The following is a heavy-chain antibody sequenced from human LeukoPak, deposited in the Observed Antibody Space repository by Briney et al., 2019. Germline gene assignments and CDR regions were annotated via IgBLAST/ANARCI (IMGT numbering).Heavy chain of an antibody. J-gene: IGHJ4*02. Sequence: GGSLRLSCAASGLTFSSYAMSWVRQAPGKGLEWVSAISGSGGSTYYADSVKGRFTISRDNSKNTVYLQMKTLRAEDTAVYYCAKHPYVWFGETHFSYWGQGTLVTVSS. V-gene: IGHV3-23*01. D-gene: IGHD3-10*01. CDR2: ISGSGGST. CDR1: GLTFSSYA. CDR3: AKHPYVWFGETHFSY.